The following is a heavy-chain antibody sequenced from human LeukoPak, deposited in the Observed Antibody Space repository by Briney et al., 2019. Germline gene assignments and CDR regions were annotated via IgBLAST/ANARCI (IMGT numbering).Heavy chain of an antibody. CDR3: ARDWGYNPEGLDY. J-gene: IGHJ4*02. CDR2: ISSSGSGDNT. CDR1: GVTLSSFA. D-gene: IGHD5-24*01. V-gene: IGHV3-23*01. Sequence: GGSLRLSCAASGVTLSSFAMSWARQAPGKGLEWVSGISSSGSGDNTYYADSVKGRFTISRDNSKNTLYLQMNSLRAEDTAVYYCARDWGYNPEGLDYWGQGTLVTVSS.